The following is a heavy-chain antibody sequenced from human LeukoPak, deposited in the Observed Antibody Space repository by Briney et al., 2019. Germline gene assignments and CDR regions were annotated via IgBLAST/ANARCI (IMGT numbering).Heavy chain of an antibody. D-gene: IGHD6-13*01. Sequence: GASVKVSCKASGYTFTSYGISWVRQAPGQGLEWMGWISAYNGNTNYAQKLQGRVTMTTDTSTSTAYMELRSLRSDDTAVYYCARDSRIAAADTNWFDPWGQGTLVTVSS. CDR1: GYTFTSYG. CDR2: ISAYNGNT. CDR3: ARDSRIAAADTNWFDP. J-gene: IGHJ5*02. V-gene: IGHV1-18*01.